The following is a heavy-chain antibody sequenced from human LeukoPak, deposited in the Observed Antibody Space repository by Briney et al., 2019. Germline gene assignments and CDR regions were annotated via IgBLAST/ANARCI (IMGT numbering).Heavy chain of an antibody. CDR1: GGSFSGYY. CDR2: INHSGST. D-gene: IGHD6-13*01. CDR3: ARGGMYSSSWSHYYYMDV. J-gene: IGHJ6*03. V-gene: IGHV4-34*01. Sequence: SETLSLTCAVYGGSFSGYYWSWIRQPPGKGLEWIGEINHSGSTNYNPSLKSRVTISVDTSKNQFSLKLSSVTAADTAVYYGARGGMYSSSWSHYYYMDVWGKGTTVTVSS.